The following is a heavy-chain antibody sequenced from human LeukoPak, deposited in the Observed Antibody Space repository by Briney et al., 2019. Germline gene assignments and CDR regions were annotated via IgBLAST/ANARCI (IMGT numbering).Heavy chain of an antibody. Sequence: PGGTLRLSCAASGVTFSSYAMSWVRQAPGKGLEWVSAISGSGGSTYYADSVKGRFTNSRHNIKNTLYLQMNSLTAEDTGVYYCAKDQMDTAMANDAFDIWGQGTMVTVSS. J-gene: IGHJ3*02. CDR1: GVTFSSYA. D-gene: IGHD5-18*01. V-gene: IGHV3-23*01. CDR3: AKDQMDTAMANDAFDI. CDR2: ISGSGGST.